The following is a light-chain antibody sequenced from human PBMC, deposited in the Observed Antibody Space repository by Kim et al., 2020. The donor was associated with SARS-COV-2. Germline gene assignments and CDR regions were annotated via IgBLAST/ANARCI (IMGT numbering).Light chain of an antibody. Sequence: EIVMTQSPATLSVSPGERATLSCRASRSISSDLAWYQQRPGQAPRLLIYDASTRATGIPARFSGSGSGTEFTLTISSLQSEDFAVYYCQQYYKWTRFTFGGGTRLKI. CDR2: DAS. CDR1: RSISSD. J-gene: IGKJ4*01. V-gene: IGKV3-15*01. CDR3: QQYYKWTRFT.